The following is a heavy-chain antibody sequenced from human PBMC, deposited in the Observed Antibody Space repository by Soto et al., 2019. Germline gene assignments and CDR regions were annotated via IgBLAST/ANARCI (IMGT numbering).Heavy chain of an antibody. V-gene: IGHV3-7*01. CDR2: IKQDGSEK. J-gene: IGHJ6*02. CDR3: AIDAGSCRSSDCPDSLDV. D-gene: IGHD2-21*02. Sequence: EVQLVESGGGLVQPGGSLRLSCAASGCTFRNFWMRWVRQAPGKGLEWVANIKQDGSEKYYVDTVKGRFTISIDNPKTPQYMHINRLRADDTAVYYCAIDAGSCRSSDCPDSLDVCGQETKVTVPS. CDR1: GCTFRNFW.